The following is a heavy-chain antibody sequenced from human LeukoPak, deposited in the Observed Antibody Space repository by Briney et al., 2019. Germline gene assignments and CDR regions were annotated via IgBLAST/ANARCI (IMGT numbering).Heavy chain of an antibody. CDR1: GGSISSGDYY. J-gene: IGHJ4*02. D-gene: IGHD6-13*01. Sequence: SETLSLTCTVSGGSISSGDYYWSWIRQPPGKGLEWIGYIYYSGSTYYNPSLKSRATISVDTSKNQFSLKLSSVTAADTAVYYCASQPAGTGVLDYWGQGTLVTVSS. V-gene: IGHV4-30-4*01. CDR3: ASQPAGTGVLDY. CDR2: IYYSGST.